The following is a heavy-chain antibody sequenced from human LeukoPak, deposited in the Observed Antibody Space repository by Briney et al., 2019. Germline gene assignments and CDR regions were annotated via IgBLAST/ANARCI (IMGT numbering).Heavy chain of an antibody. D-gene: IGHD3-16*01. CDR3: ARRVRAGDLDWFDP. CDR1: GYSISSGYN. Sequence: SETLSLTCTVSGYSISSGYNWGWFRPPPGKGLEWIGDIHHSGNTNYTPSLTSRVTMSADTSKNQFSLKLSSVTAADTALYYCARRVRAGDLDWFDPWGQGTLVTVSS. CDR2: IHHSGNT. V-gene: IGHV4-38-2*02. J-gene: IGHJ5*02.